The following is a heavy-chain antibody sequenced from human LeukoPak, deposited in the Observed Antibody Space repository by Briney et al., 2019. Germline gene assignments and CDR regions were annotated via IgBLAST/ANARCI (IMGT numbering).Heavy chain of an antibody. D-gene: IGHD1-26*01. J-gene: IGHJ3*01. V-gene: IGHV3-48*01. CDR3: ARDGWYSGSYDAFDV. Sequence: GGSLRLSCGASGFTFSPYSMNWVRQAPGKGLGWVSYISSSSNNIYYADSVKGRFTISRDNAKNSLYLQMNSLRAEDTAVYYCARDGWYSGSYDAFDVWGQGTMVTVSS. CDR1: GFTFSPYS. CDR2: ISSSSNNI.